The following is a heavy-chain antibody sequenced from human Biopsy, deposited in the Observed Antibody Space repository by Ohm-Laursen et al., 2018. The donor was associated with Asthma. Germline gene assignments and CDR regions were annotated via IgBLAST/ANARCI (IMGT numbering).Heavy chain of an antibody. J-gene: IGHJ5*02. CDR2: INPNSGGT. V-gene: IGHV1-2*06. CDR3: ARGQKSAGDRWFDP. CDR1: GYTFIGCH. Sequence: ASVKVSCKASGYTFIGCHIHWMRQAPGQGLEWMGRINPNSGGTNYAQKFQGRVTMTRDTSIGTAYMEVSRLRSDDTAVYYCARGQKSAGDRWFDPWGQGTLVTVSS. D-gene: IGHD6-13*01.